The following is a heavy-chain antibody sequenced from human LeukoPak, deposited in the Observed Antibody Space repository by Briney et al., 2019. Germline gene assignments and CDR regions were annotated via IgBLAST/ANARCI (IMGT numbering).Heavy chain of an antibody. CDR2: VHYSRST. D-gene: IGHD3-10*01. Sequence: SETLSLTCTVSGGSIRSYYWSWIRQPPGKGLEWIGYVHYSRSTNYNPSLKSRVTISVDTSKNQFSLKLSSVTAADAAVYYCARTYYGSGSLYYYYYYMDVWGKGTTVTV. CDR3: ARTYYGSGSLYYYYYYMDV. J-gene: IGHJ6*03. V-gene: IGHV4-59*01. CDR1: GGSIRSYY.